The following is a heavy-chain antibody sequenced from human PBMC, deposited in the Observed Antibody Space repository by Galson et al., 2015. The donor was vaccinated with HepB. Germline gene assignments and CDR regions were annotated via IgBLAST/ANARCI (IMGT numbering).Heavy chain of an antibody. J-gene: IGHJ6*02. Sequence: SVKVSCKASGYTFTSYYMHWVRQAPGQGLEWMGIINPSGGSTSYAQKLQGRVTMTRDTSTSTVYMELSSLRSEDTAVYYCARGGIAAAGTPGRHYYYYGMDVWGQGATVTVSS. D-gene: IGHD6-13*01. V-gene: IGHV1-46*04. CDR2: INPSGGST. CDR1: GYTFTSYY. CDR3: ARGGIAAAGTPGRHYYYYGMDV.